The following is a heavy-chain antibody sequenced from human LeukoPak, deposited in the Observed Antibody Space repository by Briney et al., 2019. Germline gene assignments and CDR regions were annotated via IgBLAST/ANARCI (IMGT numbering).Heavy chain of an antibody. CDR2: ISRRSSNI. J-gene: IGHJ6*03. Sequence: PGGSLRLSCAASGFTFSSYRMNWVRQAAAKGREGVSYISRRSSNIYYADSVKGRFTITRYDAKNSLYLQMNRLRAEDTAAYYCAREDNLGNYYNFYMDVWGKGTTVSVSS. V-gene: IGHV3-48*01. CDR1: GFTFSSYR. D-gene: IGHD1-1*01. CDR3: AREDNLGNYYNFYMDV.